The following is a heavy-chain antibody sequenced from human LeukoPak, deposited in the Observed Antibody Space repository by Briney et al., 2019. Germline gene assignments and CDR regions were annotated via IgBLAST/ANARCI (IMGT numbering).Heavy chain of an antibody. D-gene: IGHD3-22*01. CDR1: GFTCTTSA. CDR2: IVVGSGNT. Sequence: ASVKVSCKASGFTCTTSAVQWVRQARGQRLEWIGWIVVGSGNTNYAQKFQERVTITRDMSTSTAYMELSSLRSEDTAVYYCAAAYRYFYDRGGYFDYWGQGTLVTVSS. CDR3: AAAYRYFYDRGGYFDY. J-gene: IGHJ4*02. V-gene: IGHV1-58*01.